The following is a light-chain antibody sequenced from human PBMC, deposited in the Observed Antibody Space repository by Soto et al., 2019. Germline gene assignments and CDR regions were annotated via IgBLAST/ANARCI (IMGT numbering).Light chain of an antibody. CDR1: QSVSSSY. CDR3: QQYGSSPIT. Sequence: EIVLTQSPGTVSLSPGERATLSCRASQSVSSSYLAWYQQKPGQPPRLLIYGASSRATGIPARFSGGGSGTEFTLTISSLQSEDFAVYYCQQYGSSPITFGQGTRLEIK. V-gene: IGKV3-20*01. J-gene: IGKJ5*01. CDR2: GAS.